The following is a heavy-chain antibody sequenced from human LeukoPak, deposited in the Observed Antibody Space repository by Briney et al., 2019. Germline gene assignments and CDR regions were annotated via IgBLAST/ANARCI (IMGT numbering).Heavy chain of an antibody. D-gene: IGHD3-9*01. V-gene: IGHV3-23*01. CDR1: GFTFSSYA. J-gene: IGHJ4*02. Sequence: GGSLRLSCAASGFTFSSYAMSWVRQAPGKGLEWVSTISGSGSNTYYADSVKGRFTISRDNSKNTLYLQMNSLRAEDTAVHYCAKLGDILTGYPYYFGYWGQGTLVTVSS. CDR3: AKLGDILTGYPYYFGY. CDR2: ISGSGSNT.